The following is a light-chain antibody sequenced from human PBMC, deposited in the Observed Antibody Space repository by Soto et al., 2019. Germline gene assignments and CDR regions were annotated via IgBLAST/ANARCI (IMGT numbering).Light chain of an antibody. V-gene: IGLV2-18*02. Sequence: HSVLTQPPSVSGSPGQSVAISCTGTSSDVGNYNRVSWYQQPPGTAPKLMIYEVNNRPSGVPDRFSGYKSGNTASLTISGLQAKDEADYYCCSYSTSSTYVFGTGTKLTVL. J-gene: IGLJ1*01. CDR2: EVN. CDR3: CSYSTSSTYV. CDR1: SSDVGNYNR.